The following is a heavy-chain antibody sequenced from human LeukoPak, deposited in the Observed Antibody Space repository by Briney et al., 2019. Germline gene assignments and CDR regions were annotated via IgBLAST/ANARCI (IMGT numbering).Heavy chain of an antibody. CDR2: IHSDGSST. Sequence: PGGSLRLSCAASGFIFSNYWMHWVRQAPGKGLVWVSRIHSDGSSTTYADSVKGRFTISRDNAKNTLYLQMNSLRAEDTAVYYCARVGPLYCYFDYWGQGTLVTVSS. CDR3: ARVGPLYCYFDY. CDR1: GFIFSNYW. D-gene: IGHD2-15*01. J-gene: IGHJ4*02. V-gene: IGHV3-74*01.